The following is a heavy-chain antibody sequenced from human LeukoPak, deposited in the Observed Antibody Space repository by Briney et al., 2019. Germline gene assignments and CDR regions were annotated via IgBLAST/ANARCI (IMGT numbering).Heavy chain of an antibody. CDR1: GYTLTELS. J-gene: IGHJ4*02. V-gene: IGHV1-24*01. CDR3: ARDRDDSSGYYRETLFDY. D-gene: IGHD3-22*01. CDR2: FDPEDGET. Sequence: ASVKVSCKVSGYTLTELSMHWVRQAPGKGLEWMGGFDPEDGETIYAQKFQGRVTMTEDTSTDTAYMELSRLRSDDTAVYYCARDRDDSSGYYRETLFDYWAQGTLVTVPS.